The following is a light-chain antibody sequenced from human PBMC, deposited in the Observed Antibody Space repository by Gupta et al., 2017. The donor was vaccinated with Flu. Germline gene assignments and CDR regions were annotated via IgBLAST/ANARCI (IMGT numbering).Light chain of an antibody. J-gene: IGKJ1*01. CDR2: DAS. CDR1: QSVSSY. CDR3: QQRSNWPWT. V-gene: IGKV3-11*01. Sequence: EIVLTQSPATLSLSPGERATLSCRASQSVSSYLAWYQQKPGQAPRLLIYDASNRATAIPARFSGSGSGTEFTLTISSLEPEDFAVYYCQQRSNWPWTFGQGTKVEIK.